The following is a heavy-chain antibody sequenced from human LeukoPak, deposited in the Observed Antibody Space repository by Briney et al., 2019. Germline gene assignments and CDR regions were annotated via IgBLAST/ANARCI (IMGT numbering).Heavy chain of an antibody. CDR3: ASAGLTYGSGSYFVY. V-gene: IGHV4-38-2*02. J-gene: IGHJ4*02. D-gene: IGHD3-10*01. CDR2: IYHSGST. CDR1: GYSISSGYY. Sequence: SETLSLTCTVSGYSISSGYYWGWIRQPPGKGLEWIGSIYHSGSTYYNPSLKSRVTISVDTSKNQFSLKLSSVTAADTALYYCASAGLTYGSGSYFVYWGQGTLVTVSS.